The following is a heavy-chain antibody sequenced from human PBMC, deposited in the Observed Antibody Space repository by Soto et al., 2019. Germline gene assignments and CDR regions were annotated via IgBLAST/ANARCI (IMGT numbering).Heavy chain of an antibody. CDR1: GGSFSGYY. CDR3: ARVRYSSSWYFGYYGMDV. Sequence: AETLCLTCAVYGGSFSGYYWSWIRPPPGKGLEWIGEINHSGSTNYNPSLKSRVTISVDTSKNQFSLKLSSVTAADTAVYYCARVRYSSSWYFGYYGMDVWGQGNTVTVSS. J-gene: IGHJ6*02. D-gene: IGHD6-13*01. CDR2: INHSGST. V-gene: IGHV4-34*01.